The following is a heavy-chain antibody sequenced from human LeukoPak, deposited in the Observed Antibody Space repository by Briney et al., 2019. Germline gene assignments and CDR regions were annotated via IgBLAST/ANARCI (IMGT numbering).Heavy chain of an antibody. CDR3: ARDREWSRVYQYMDV. J-gene: IGHJ6*04. CDR2: ISYDGRNK. D-gene: IGHD6-19*01. Sequence: GGSLRLSCAASGFTFSSYSMNWVRQAPGKGLEWVAVISYDGRNKYYADSVKGRFTISRDNSKNTLYLQMNSLRAEDTAVYYCARDREWSRVYQYMDVWGKGTTVTDSS. V-gene: IGHV3-30*03. CDR1: GFTFSSYS.